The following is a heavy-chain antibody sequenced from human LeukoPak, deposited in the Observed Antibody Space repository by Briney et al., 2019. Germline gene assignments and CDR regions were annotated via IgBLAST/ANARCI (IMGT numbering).Heavy chain of an antibody. CDR3: VRDGAYSAGIDFDY. CDR1: GFTLSNSW. CDR2: TNGDGNDI. J-gene: IGHJ4*02. D-gene: IGHD2-21*01. V-gene: IGHV3-74*01. Sequence: GGSLRLSCAVSGFTLSNSWMHWVRQAPGQGLVWVARTNGDGNDISYADSVKGRFTISRDSAENTLYLQVNSLRVEDTALYYGVRDGAYSAGIDFDYWGQGTLVTVSP.